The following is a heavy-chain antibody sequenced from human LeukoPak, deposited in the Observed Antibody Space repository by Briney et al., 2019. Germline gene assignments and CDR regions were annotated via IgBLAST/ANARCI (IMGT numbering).Heavy chain of an antibody. CDR3: ATGCVGSHSCFTTGYDH. CDR2: ISDSGRDT. J-gene: IGHJ4*02. V-gene: IGHV3-23*01. D-gene: IGHD1-26*01. Sequence: PGGSLRLSCAVSGLTFNTYAMNWVRQAPGKGLEWVSGISDSGRDTYYSDSVKGRFSISRDNSKSTVYLQMNSLRAEDTALYFCATGCVGSHSCFTTGYDHWGQGTLVTVSS. CDR1: GLTFNTYA.